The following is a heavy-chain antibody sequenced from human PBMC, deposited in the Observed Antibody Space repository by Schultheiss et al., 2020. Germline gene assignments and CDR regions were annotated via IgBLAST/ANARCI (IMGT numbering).Heavy chain of an antibody. CDR3: ARFVGDRSWYFDL. J-gene: IGHJ2*01. CDR1: GYTFTSYA. Sequence: ASVKVSCKASGYTFTSYAMHWVRQAPGQGLEWMGWISAYNGNTNYAQKLQGRVTMTTDTSTSTAYMELRSLRSDDTAVYYCARFVGDRSWYFDLWGRGTLVTVSS. V-gene: IGHV1-18*01. CDR2: ISAYNGNT. D-gene: IGHD3-16*01.